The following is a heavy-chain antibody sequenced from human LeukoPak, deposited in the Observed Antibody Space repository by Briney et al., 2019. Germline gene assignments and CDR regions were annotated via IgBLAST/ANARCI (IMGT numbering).Heavy chain of an antibody. CDR1: GGTFSSYA. J-gene: IGHJ6*02. V-gene: IGHV1-69*13. CDR2: IIPIFGTA. D-gene: IGHD1-26*01. CDR3: ALRVIVGATTDYYYYGMDV. Sequence: SVKVSCKASGGTFSSYAISWVRQAPGQGLEWMGGIIPIFGTANYAQKFQGRVTITADESTSTAYMELSSMRSEDTAVYYCALRVIVGATTDYYYYGMDVWGQGTTVTVSS.